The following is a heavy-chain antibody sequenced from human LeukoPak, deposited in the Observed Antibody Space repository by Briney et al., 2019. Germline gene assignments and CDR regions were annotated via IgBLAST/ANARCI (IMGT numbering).Heavy chain of an antibody. Sequence: ASVKVSCKASGYTFTSYYIHWVRQAPGQGLEWMGMINPNDGYTTYAQKFQGRVTMTTDMSTSTAYMELRSLRSDDTAVYYCAGVRTLPAAIDPVMYNWFDPWGQGTLVTVSS. CDR1: GYTFTSYY. V-gene: IGHV1-46*01. CDR3: AGVRTLPAAIDPVMYNWFDP. J-gene: IGHJ5*02. D-gene: IGHD2-2*01. CDR2: INPNDGYT.